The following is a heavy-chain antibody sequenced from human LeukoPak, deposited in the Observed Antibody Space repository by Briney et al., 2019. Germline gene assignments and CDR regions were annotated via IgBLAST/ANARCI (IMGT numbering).Heavy chain of an antibody. Sequence: GGSLRLSCAASGFTFGTYAMTWVRQAPGKGLEWVSTISASGSNTYYADSVKGRFTISRDNSKNTLYVQMNSLRAEDTAVYYCAKLNIGWYVDYWGQGTLVTVSS. CDR1: GFTFGTYA. J-gene: IGHJ4*02. V-gene: IGHV3-23*01. CDR3: AKLNIGWYVDY. CDR2: ISASGSNT. D-gene: IGHD6-19*01.